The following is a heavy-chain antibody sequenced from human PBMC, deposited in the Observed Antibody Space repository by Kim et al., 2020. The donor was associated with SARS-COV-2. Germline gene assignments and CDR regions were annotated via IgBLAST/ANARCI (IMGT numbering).Heavy chain of an antibody. D-gene: IGHD3-10*01. CDR3: VAYYYGSGSDFDY. CDR2: IYYSGST. V-gene: IGHV4-39*01. Sequence: SETLSLTCTVSGGSISSSSYYWGWIRQPPGKGLEWIGSIYYSGSTYYNPSLKSRVTISVDTSKNQFSLKLSSVTAADTAVYYCVAYYYGSGSDFDYWGQGTLVTVSS. J-gene: IGHJ4*02. CDR1: GGSISSSSYY.